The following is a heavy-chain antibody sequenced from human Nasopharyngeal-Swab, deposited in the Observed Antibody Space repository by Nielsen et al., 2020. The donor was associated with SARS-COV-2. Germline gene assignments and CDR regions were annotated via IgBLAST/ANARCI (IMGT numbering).Heavy chain of an antibody. CDR2: IYPGDSDT. J-gene: IGHJ4*02. V-gene: IGHV5-51*04. CDR1: GYSFTSYW. CDR3: ARLPTYSYGLSD. Sequence: GGSLRLSCKGSGYSFTSYWIGWVRQMPGKGLEWMGIIYPGDSDTRYSPSFQGQVTISADKPISTAYLQWSSLKASDTAMYYCARLPTYSYGLSDWGQGTLVTVSS. D-gene: IGHD5-18*01.